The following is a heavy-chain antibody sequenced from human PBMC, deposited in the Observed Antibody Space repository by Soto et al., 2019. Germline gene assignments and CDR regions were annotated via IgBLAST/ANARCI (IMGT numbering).Heavy chain of an antibody. CDR2: IIPIFGTA. CDR1: GGTFSSYA. V-gene: IGHV1-69*13. Sequence: ASVKVSCKASGGTFSSYAISWVRQAPGQGLEWMGGIIPIFGTANYAQKFQGRVTITADESTSTAYMELSSLRSEDTAVYYCARGDDRYCTNGVRLDTFFDPWGQGTLVTVSS. CDR3: ARGDDRYCTNGVRLDTFFDP. D-gene: IGHD2-8*01. J-gene: IGHJ5*02.